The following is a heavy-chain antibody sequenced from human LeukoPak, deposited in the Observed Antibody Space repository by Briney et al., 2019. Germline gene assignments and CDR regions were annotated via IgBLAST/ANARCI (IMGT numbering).Heavy chain of an antibody. CDR3: ARGEEKATITGLDS. Sequence: PGWSLRLSCAASGFTFSNYDMHWVRQAPGKGLEWVSAISSSSAYIYYADSVKGRFTISSDNATNSLFPQLNSLRAEDTAVYFCARGEEKATITGLDSWGQGTLVTVSS. D-gene: IGHD5-24*01. V-gene: IGHV3-21*01. CDR2: ISSSSAYI. J-gene: IGHJ4*02. CDR1: GFTFSNYD.